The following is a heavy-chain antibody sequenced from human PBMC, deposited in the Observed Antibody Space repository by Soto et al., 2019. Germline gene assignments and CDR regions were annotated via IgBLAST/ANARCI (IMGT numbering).Heavy chain of an antibody. V-gene: IGHV3-30*18. Sequence: QVQLVESGGGVVQPGRSLRLSCAASGFTFSSYGMHWVRQAPGKGLEWVAVISYDGSNKYYADSVKGRFTISRDNSKNTLYLQMNSLRAEDTAVYYCAKYRVYSSGWPAGDKRKYYFDYWGQGTLVTVSS. D-gene: IGHD6-19*01. J-gene: IGHJ4*02. CDR2: ISYDGSNK. CDR3: AKYRVYSSGWPAGDKRKYYFDY. CDR1: GFTFSSYG.